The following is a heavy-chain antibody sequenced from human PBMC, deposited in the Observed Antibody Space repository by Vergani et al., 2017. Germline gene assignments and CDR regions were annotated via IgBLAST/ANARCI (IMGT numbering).Heavy chain of an antibody. V-gene: IGHV4-34*01. J-gene: IGHJ6*03. CDR2: INHSGST. CDR3: ARGKDCSSTSCYTLSGVYNSGYYYYYMDV. CDR1: GGSFSGYY. Sequence: QVQLQQWGAGLLKPSETLSLTCAVYGGSFSGYYWSWIRQPPGKGLEWIGEINHSGSTNYNPALKSRVTISVDTSKNQFSRKLSSVTAADTAVYYCARGKDCSSTSCYTLSGVYNSGYYYYYMDVWGKGTTVTVSS. D-gene: IGHD2-2*02.